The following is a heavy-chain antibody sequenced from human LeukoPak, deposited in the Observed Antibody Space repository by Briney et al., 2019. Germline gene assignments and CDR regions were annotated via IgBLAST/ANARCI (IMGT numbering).Heavy chain of an antibody. D-gene: IGHD3-9*01. V-gene: IGHV4-34*01. CDR1: GGSFSGYY. CDR2: INHSGST. CDR3: ASRNRVRYFDWAYFDY. J-gene: IGHJ4*02. Sequence: SETLSLTCAVYGGSFSGYYWSWIRQPPGKGLEWIGEINHSGSTNYNPSLKSRVTISVDTSKNQFSLKLSSVTAADTAVYYCASRNRVRYFDWAYFDYWGQGTLVTVSS.